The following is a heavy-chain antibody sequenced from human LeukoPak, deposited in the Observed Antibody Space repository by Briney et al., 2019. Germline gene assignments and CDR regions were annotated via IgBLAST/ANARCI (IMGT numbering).Heavy chain of an antibody. J-gene: IGHJ5*02. D-gene: IGHD3-9*01. CDR3: ASHSAEYDILTGYHSYNSFDP. V-gene: IGHV4-39*01. CDR2: AYYSGSP. Sequence: PSETLSLTCTVSGGSISSSSYYWGWIRQSPGKGLEWIGSAYYSGSPYYDPSLKSRATISVDTSKNQFSLKLSSVTAADTAVYYCASHSAEYDILTGYHSYNSFDPWGQGILVTVSS. CDR1: GGSISSSSYY.